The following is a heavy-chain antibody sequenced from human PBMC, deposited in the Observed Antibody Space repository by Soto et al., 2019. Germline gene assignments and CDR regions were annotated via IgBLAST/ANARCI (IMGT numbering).Heavy chain of an antibody. CDR2: IYWDDDK. CDR1: GFSLSTGAVG. CDR3: AHRRGGVISDGSDAYDGFDV. Sequence: QITLKESGPTLVKPTQTLTLTCAFSGFSLSTGAVGVGWIRQPPGKALEWLALIYWDDDKRYSPSLKSRLTITKDTSKNQVVLTMTNVYPVDTATYYCAHRRGGVISDGSDAYDGFDVWGQGTMVTVSS. J-gene: IGHJ3*01. D-gene: IGHD3-16*02. V-gene: IGHV2-5*02.